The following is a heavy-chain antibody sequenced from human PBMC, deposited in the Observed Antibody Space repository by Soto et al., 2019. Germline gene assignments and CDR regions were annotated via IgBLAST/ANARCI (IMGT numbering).Heavy chain of an antibody. CDR1: GGSISSSSYY. V-gene: IGHV4-39*07. CDR3: ARVVGYYYGSVSYSSGIDY. CDR2: IYYSGST. J-gene: IGHJ4*02. Sequence: TSETLSLTCTVSGGSISSSSYYWGWIRQPPGKGLEWIGSIYYSGSTYYNPSLKSRVTISVDTSKNQFSLKLTSVTAADTAVYYCARVVGYYYGSVSYSSGIDYWGQGALVTVSS. D-gene: IGHD3-10*01.